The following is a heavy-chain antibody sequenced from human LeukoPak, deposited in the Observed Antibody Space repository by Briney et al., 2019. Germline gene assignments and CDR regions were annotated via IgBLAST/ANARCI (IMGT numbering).Heavy chain of an antibody. CDR1: GDSVSSNSAA. Sequence: SQTLSLTCAISGDSVSSNSAAWTWIRQSPSRGLEWLGRTYFKSKWYFDYAESVKSRIIINPDTSKNEFSLHLNSVTPEDTAVYYCARCPHDYGCLGYYDYWGQGTLVTVSS. J-gene: IGHJ4*02. CDR2: TYFKSKWYF. D-gene: IGHD3-10*01. CDR3: ARCPHDYGCLGYYDY. V-gene: IGHV6-1*01.